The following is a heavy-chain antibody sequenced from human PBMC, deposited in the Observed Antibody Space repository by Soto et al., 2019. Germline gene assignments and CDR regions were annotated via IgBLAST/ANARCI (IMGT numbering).Heavy chain of an antibody. D-gene: IGHD6-13*01. CDR2: INAGNGNT. CDR1: GYTFTSYS. CDR3: ARVSLAAAGRGPWYYGMDV. Sequence: ASVKVSCKASGYTFTSYSIHWVRQAPGQRLEWMGWINAGNGNTKYSQKFQGRVTITRDTSASTAYMELSSLRSEDTAVYYCARVSLAAAGRGPWYYGMDVWGQGTTVTVSS. V-gene: IGHV1-3*01. J-gene: IGHJ6*02.